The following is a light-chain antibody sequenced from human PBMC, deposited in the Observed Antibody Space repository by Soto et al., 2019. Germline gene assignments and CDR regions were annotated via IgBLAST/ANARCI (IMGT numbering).Light chain of an antibody. J-gene: IGLJ2*01. CDR2: DVN. V-gene: IGLV2-14*01. CDR1: SSDIGGYEY. Sequence: QSALTQPASVSGSPGQSITLSCTGTSSDIGGYEYVSWYQRHPGKAPELIIYDVNNRPSGVSNRFSGSKSGNTASLTISGLQAEDEADYYCTSYASGSAHVVFGGGTKLTVL. CDR3: TSYASGSAHVV.